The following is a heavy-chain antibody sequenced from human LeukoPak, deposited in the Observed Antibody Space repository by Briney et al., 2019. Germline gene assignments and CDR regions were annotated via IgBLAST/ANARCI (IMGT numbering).Heavy chain of an antibody. Sequence: GGSLRLSCAASGFTVSSNYMSWVRQDPGMGLQWVSSISGSGDSTFYADSVKGRFTISRDNSKNTLYLQMNNLRVDDTATYYCAKDFGIAEADTFQFWGQGTLVTVS. J-gene: IGHJ1*01. D-gene: IGHD6-19*01. CDR2: ISGSGDST. CDR1: GFTVSSNY. V-gene: IGHV3-23*01. CDR3: AKDFGIAEADTFQF.